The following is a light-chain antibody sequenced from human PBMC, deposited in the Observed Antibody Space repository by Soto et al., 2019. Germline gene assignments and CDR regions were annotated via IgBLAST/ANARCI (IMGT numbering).Light chain of an antibody. Sequence: QSALTQPASVSGSPGQAITISCTGTSSDVGGYNYVSWYQQHPGKAPKLMIYEVSSRPSGVSNRFSGSKSGNTASLTISGLQGEGEADYYCSSYTSSSTLGVFGGGTKLTVL. CDR3: SSYTSSSTLGV. V-gene: IGLV2-14*01. CDR2: EVS. J-gene: IGLJ2*01. CDR1: SSDVGGYNY.